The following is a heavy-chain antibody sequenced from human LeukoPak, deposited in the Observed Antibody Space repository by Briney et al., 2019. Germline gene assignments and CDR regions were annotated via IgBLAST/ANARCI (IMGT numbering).Heavy chain of an antibody. CDR1: GFTVSSNY. V-gene: IGHV3-53*05. D-gene: IGHD5-12*01. CDR3: ARGDSYDTTIDY. J-gene: IGHJ4*02. Sequence: GRSLRLSCAASGFTVSSNYMSWVRQAPGKGLEWVSVIYSGGSTYYADSVKGRFTISRDNSKSTLYLQMNSLSAEDTAVYYCARGDSYDTTIDYWGQGTLVTVSS. CDR2: IYSGGST.